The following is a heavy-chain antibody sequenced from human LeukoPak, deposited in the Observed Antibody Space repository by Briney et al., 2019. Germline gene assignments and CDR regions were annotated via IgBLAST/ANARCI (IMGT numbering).Heavy chain of an antibody. CDR3: AREASSWYY. J-gene: IGHJ4*02. CDR2: ISSSGSTL. V-gene: IGHV3-11*01. Sequence: GGTLRLSCAASGFTFSDYYMSWIRQAPGKGLEWVSYISSSGSTLYYADTLKGRFTLSRDNAKDALSLQMNSLRAEYTAVDYCAREASSWYYWGQRTLVTVSS. CDR1: GFTFSDYY. D-gene: IGHD6-13*01.